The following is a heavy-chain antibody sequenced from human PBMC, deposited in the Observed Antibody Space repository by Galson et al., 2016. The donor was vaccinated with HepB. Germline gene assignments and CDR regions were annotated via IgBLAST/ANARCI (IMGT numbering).Heavy chain of an antibody. V-gene: IGHV1-69*10. CDR2: IMPIFGIA. J-gene: IGHJ6*02. D-gene: IGHD3-22*01. CDR1: GGTFSSYG. Sequence: SVKVSCKASGGTFSSYGISWVRQAPGQGLEWTGGIMPIFGIANYAQKFQGSVTITADKSTSTAYMELRNLRSEDTAVYYCARGGPLIGLFLHYYYYDMDVWGQGTTVTVSS. CDR3: ARGGPLIGLFLHYYYYDMDV.